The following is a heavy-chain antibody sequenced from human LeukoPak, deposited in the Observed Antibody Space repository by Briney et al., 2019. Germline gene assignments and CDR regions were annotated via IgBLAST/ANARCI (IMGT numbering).Heavy chain of an antibody. CDR2: ISSSSSYI. V-gene: IGHV3-21*01. J-gene: IGHJ4*02. CDR1: GFTFSSYS. CDR3: ARYSSSWTIFDY. Sequence: PGGSLRLSCAASGFTFSSYSMNWVRQAPGKGPEWVSSISSSSSYIYYADSVKGRFTISRDNAKNSLYLQMNSLRAEDTAVYYCARYSSSWTIFDYWGQGTLVTVSS. D-gene: IGHD6-13*01.